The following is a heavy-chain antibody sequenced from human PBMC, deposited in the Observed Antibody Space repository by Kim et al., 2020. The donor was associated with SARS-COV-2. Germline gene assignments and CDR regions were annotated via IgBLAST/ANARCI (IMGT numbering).Heavy chain of an antibody. CDR1: GGTFSSYA. J-gene: IGHJ4*02. V-gene: IGHV1-69*13. D-gene: IGHD2-15*01. Sequence: SVKVSCKASGGTFSSYAISWVRQAPGQGLEWMGGIIPIFGTANYAQKFQGRVTITADESTSTAYMELSSLRSEDTAVYYCARGTTARYCSGGSCPRPHPPAYWGQGTLVTVSS. CDR3: ARGTTARYCSGGSCPRPHPPAY. CDR2: IIPIFGTA.